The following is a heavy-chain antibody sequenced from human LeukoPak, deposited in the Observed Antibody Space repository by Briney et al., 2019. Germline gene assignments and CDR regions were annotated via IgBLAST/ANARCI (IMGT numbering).Heavy chain of an antibody. J-gene: IGHJ3*02. CDR3: ARSGTTMTGDGLDI. CDR2: ISATGDT. Sequence: GGSLRLSCAASGFTLSSHDMHWVRQGTGKGLEWVSGISATGDTYYLGFVKGRFTISREKAKNALHLQMNSLRAGDTAVYYCARSGTTMTGDGLDIWGQGTMVTVSS. V-gene: IGHV3-13*04. D-gene: IGHD4-17*01. CDR1: GFTLSSHD.